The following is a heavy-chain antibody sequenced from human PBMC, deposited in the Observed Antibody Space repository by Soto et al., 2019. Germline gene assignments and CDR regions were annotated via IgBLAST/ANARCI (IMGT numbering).Heavy chain of an antibody. Sequence: GGSLRLSCAASRFIFTNAWMSWVRQAPGKGLEWVGRIKSIPDGGTTVYAAPVKGRFTISRDDPKNMLYLQMNSLKIEDTAVYYCATDPSGYYDFWSGSYSGGSFDHWGQGTLVTVSS. J-gene: IGHJ5*02. CDR3: ATDPSGYYDFWSGSYSGGSFDH. CDR1: RFIFTNAW. CDR2: IKSIPDGGTT. D-gene: IGHD3-3*01. V-gene: IGHV3-15*01.